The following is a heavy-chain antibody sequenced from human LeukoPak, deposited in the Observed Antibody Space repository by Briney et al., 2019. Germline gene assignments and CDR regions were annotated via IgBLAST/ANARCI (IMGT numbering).Heavy chain of an antibody. V-gene: IGHV1-8*01. CDR3: ARGRSGLAAAGTYDY. J-gene: IGHJ4*02. CDR2: INPNSGRT. CDR1: GYTFTRSD. D-gene: IGHD6-13*01. Sequence: GASVKVSCQASGYTFTRSDINWVRQAAGHGLEWMGWINPNSGRTGYAQKFQGRVTMTANTSISTAYMELSSLRFDDTAVYYCARGRSGLAAAGTYDYWGQGTLITVSS.